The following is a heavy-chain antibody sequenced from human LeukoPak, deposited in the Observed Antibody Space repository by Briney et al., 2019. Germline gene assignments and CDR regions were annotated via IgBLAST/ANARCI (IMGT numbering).Heavy chain of an antibody. D-gene: IGHD3-3*01. V-gene: IGHV4-34*01. CDR2: INHSGST. CDR3: ARQGYWSGYFVFDY. J-gene: IGHJ4*02. Sequence: SETLSLTCAVYGGSFSGYYWSWIRQPPGKGLEWLGEINHSGSTNYNPSLKSRVTMSVDTSKNQFSLKLSSVTAADTAMYYCARQGYWSGYFVFDYWGQGTLVTVSS. CDR1: GGSFSGYY.